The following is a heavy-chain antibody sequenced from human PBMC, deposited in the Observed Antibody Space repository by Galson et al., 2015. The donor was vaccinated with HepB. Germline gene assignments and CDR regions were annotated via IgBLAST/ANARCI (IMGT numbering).Heavy chain of an antibody. J-gene: IGHJ4*02. V-gene: IGHV3-48*02. Sequence: SLRLSCAASGFIFSKYDMYWVRQAPGKGLEWVSYISSSSDTMYYADSVKGRFTISRDNAKNSLFLQMNSLRDDDAAVYYCARGGLLWTAPGTRLGYWGQGTLVTVSS. D-gene: IGHD6-13*01. CDR1: GFIFSKYD. CDR2: ISSSSDTM. CDR3: ARGGLLWTAPGTRLGY.